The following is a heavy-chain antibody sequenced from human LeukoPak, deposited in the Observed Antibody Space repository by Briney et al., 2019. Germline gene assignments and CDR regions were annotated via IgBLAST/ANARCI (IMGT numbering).Heavy chain of an antibody. D-gene: IGHD2-2*01. CDR1: GYTFTSYA. J-gene: IGHJ4*02. CDR2: INAGNGNT. CDR3: AREESEVVPSYYFDY. V-gene: IGHV1-3*01. Sequence: PGASVKVSCKASGYTFTSYAMHWVRQAPGQRLEWMGWINAGNGNTKYSQKFQGRVTITRDTSASTAYMELSSLRSEDTAVYYCAREESEVVPSYYFDYWGQGTLVTVSS.